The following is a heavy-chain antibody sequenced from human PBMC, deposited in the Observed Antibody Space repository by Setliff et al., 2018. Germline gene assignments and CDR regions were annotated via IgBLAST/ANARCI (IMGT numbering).Heavy chain of an antibody. CDR2: XXXXXGAT. V-gene: IGHV4-39*01. CDR3: ARTGTYRYFDY. J-gene: IGHJ4*02. CDR1: GGSIVSKSFY. Sequence: SETLSLTCTVSGGSIVSKSFYWGWMRQPPGKGXXXXXXXXXXXGATYYXXSLEGRGTISVDTSKNQFSLKPRSVTAADTAVYYCARTGTYRYFDYWGQGALVTVSS. D-gene: IGHD1-1*01.